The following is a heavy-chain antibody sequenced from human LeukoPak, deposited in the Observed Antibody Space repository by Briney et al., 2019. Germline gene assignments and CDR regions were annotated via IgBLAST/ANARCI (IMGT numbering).Heavy chain of an antibody. CDR2: INHSGST. J-gene: IGHJ4*02. D-gene: IGHD4-17*01. CDR3: AREVHGDYYFDY. V-gene: IGHV4-34*01. CDR1: GGSFSGYD. Sequence: SETLSLTCAVYGGSFSGYDWSWIRQPPGKGLEWIGEINHSGSTYYNPSLKSRVTISVDTSKNQFSLKLSSVTAADTAVYYCAREVHGDYYFDYWGQGTLVTVSS.